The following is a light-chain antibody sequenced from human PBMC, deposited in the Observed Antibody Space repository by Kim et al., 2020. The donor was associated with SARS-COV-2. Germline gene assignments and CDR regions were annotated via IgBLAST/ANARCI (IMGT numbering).Light chain of an antibody. Sequence: QSALTQPPSVSGSPGQSVTISCTGTSSDVGNYNRVSWYQQPPGTAPKLIIYEVSNRPSGVPDRFSGSKSGNTASLTISGLQAEDEADYYCISYTTTNTYVFGTGTKVTVL. CDR2: EVS. V-gene: IGLV2-18*02. CDR1: SSDVGNYNR. CDR3: ISYTTTNTYV. J-gene: IGLJ1*01.